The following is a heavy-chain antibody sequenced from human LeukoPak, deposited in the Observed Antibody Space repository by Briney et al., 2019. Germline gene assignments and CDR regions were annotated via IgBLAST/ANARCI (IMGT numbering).Heavy chain of an antibody. CDR1: GGTFSSYA. CDR2: IIPIFGTA. Sequence: ASVKVSRKASGGTFSSYAISWVRQAPGQGLEWMGGIIPIFGTANYAQKFQGRVTITTDESTSTAYMELSSLRSEDTAVYYCASPYGSGSSKAFDYWGQGTLVTVSS. V-gene: IGHV1-69*05. J-gene: IGHJ4*02. D-gene: IGHD3-10*01. CDR3: ASPYGSGSSKAFDY.